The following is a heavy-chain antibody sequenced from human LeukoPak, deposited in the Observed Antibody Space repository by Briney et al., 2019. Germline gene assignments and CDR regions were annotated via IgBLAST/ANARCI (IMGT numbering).Heavy chain of an antibody. CDR2: IYSSGST. D-gene: IGHD6-13*01. J-gene: IGHJ4*02. V-gene: IGHV4-61*01. Sequence: SQTLSLTCTVSGGSISSGSYYWSWIRQPPGKRLEWIGYIYSSGSTNYNPSLKSRVTMSVDTSKNQFSLKVSSVTAADTAVYFCASQAGLAAPYFDYWGQGALVTVSS. CDR1: GGSISSGSYY. CDR3: ASQAGLAAPYFDY.